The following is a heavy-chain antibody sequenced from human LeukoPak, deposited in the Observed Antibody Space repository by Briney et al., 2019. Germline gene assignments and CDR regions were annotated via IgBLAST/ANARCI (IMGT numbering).Heavy chain of an antibody. Sequence: GGSLRLSCAASGFPFSSYWMSWVRQAPGKGLEWVANIKQDGGEKFYVDSVKGRFTISRDNAKNSLYLQMNSLRAEDTAVYYCARGDYDILTGYYFDPWGQGTLVTVSS. J-gene: IGHJ5*02. CDR2: IKQDGGEK. D-gene: IGHD3-9*01. CDR1: GFPFSSYW. V-gene: IGHV3-7*01. CDR3: ARGDYDILTGYYFDP.